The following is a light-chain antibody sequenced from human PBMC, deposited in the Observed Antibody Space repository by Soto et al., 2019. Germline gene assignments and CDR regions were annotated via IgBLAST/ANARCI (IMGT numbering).Light chain of an antibody. Sequence: QSALTQPRSVSGSPGQSVTFSCTGTSSDVGAYIYVSWYQQHPGKAPKLIIYDVIKRPSGVPDRFSGSKSGNTASLTISGLQAEDEADYYCISYTSDDVRYVFGTGTKVTVL. CDR1: SSDVGAYIY. CDR3: ISYTSDDVRYV. V-gene: IGLV2-11*01. J-gene: IGLJ1*01. CDR2: DVI.